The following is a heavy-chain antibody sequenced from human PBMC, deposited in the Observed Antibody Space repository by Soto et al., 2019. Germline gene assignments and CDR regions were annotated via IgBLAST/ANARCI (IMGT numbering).Heavy chain of an antibody. Sequence: EVQLLESGGGLVQPGGSLRLSCVASGFTFSNYFMNWVRQAPGKGLQWVSDISSRDGRTHYTDSVRGRFTISRDNSTNPLYLKMNSLRAEDTAVYYCAKDLHWYGMDVWGQGTTVTVSS. CDR1: GFTFSNYF. D-gene: IGHD2-8*02. V-gene: IGHV3-23*01. CDR2: ISSRDGRT. CDR3: AKDLHWYGMDV. J-gene: IGHJ6*02.